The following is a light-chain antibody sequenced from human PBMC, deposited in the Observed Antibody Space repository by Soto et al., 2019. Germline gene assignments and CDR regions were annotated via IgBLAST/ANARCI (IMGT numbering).Light chain of an antibody. J-gene: IGLJ2*01. CDR3: SSYTSSSTLVV. Sequence: QSALTQPASVSGSPGQSITISCTGTSSDVGSYNYVSWYQQHPGKAPKLMIYDVSNRPSGVSIRFFGSKSGNTASLTISGLQAEDEADYYCSSYTSSSTLVVFGGGTKLTVL. CDR1: SSDVGSYNY. CDR2: DVS. V-gene: IGLV2-14*01.